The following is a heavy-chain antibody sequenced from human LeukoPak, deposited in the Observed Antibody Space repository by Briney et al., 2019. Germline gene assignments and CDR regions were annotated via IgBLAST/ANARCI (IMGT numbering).Heavy chain of an antibody. Sequence: GRSLRLSCRTSGFNFGDYAMSWVRQAPGRGLEWVGFIRSYAHGGTAEYAASVRGRFTFSRDDSNSIAYLEMNSLKTDDTAMYYCVRDYHKMTYEDAFAVWGQGTMVTVSS. CDR2: IRSYAHGGTA. D-gene: IGHD3-16*02. CDR1: GFNFGDYA. CDR3: VRDYHKMTYEDAFAV. J-gene: IGHJ3*01. V-gene: IGHV3-49*04.